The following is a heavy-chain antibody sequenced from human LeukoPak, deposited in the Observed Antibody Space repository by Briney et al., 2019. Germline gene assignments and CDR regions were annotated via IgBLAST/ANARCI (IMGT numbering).Heavy chain of an antibody. CDR1: GGSISSYY. Sequence: SETLSLTCTVSGGSISSYYWSWIRQPAGKGLEWIGRIYTSGSTDYNPSLKSRVTMSVDTSKNQFSLKLSSVTAADTAVYYCASSGWLQLPADTSWVDYWGQGTLVTVSS. CDR3: ASSGWLQLPADTSWVDY. CDR2: IYTSGST. J-gene: IGHJ4*02. V-gene: IGHV4-4*07. D-gene: IGHD5-24*01.